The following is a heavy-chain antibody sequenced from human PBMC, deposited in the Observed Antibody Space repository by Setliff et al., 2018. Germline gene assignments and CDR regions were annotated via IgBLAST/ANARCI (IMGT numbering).Heavy chain of an antibody. D-gene: IGHD6-6*01. Sequence: SETLSLTCTVSGGSISSSIYYWGWIRQPPGKGLEWIGSIYYSGSTYYNPSLKSRVTISVDTSKNQFSLKLSSVTAADTAVCYCARVSQLVVLSLYYYYGMDVWGQGTTVTVPS. J-gene: IGHJ6*02. CDR1: GGSISSSIYY. CDR2: IYYSGST. V-gene: IGHV4-39*07. CDR3: ARVSQLVVLSLYYYYGMDV.